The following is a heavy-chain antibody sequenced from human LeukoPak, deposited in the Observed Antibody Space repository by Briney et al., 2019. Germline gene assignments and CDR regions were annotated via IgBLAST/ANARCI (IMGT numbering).Heavy chain of an antibody. V-gene: IGHV3-21*01. CDR3: ARDLGDSSGYPDASDI. J-gene: IGHJ3*02. CDR2: ISSSSSYI. Sequence: GGSLRLSCAASGFTFSSYSMNWVRQAPGKGLEWVSSISSSSSYIYYADSMKGRFTISRDNAENSLYLQMNSLRAEDTAVYYCARDLGDSSGYPDASDIWGQGTMVTVSS. D-gene: IGHD3-22*01. CDR1: GFTFSSYS.